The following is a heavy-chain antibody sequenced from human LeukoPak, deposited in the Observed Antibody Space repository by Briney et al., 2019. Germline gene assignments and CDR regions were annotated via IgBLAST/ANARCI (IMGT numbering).Heavy chain of an antibody. Sequence: GGPLRLSCAASGFTFSDSHMHWVRQASGKGLEWVGHVRSKVDNYATAYAASVKGRFTISRDDSKNTAYLQMNSLGTEDTAVYYCSRQVASVHDYWGQGTLVTVSS. CDR1: GFTFSDSH. D-gene: IGHD2-15*01. CDR3: SRQVASVHDY. CDR2: VRSKVDNYAT. V-gene: IGHV3-73*01. J-gene: IGHJ4*02.